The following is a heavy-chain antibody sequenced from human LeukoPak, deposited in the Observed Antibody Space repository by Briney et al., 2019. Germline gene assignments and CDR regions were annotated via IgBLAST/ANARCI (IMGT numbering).Heavy chain of an antibody. CDR3: TAGVAVSRWYYFDY. Sequence: ASVKVSCKVSGYSLTDFSINWVRQAPGKGFEWMGGFAPEDGERIYAQKFQGRVTMTEDTSADTAYMELSSLKSEDTAVYSGTAGVAVSRWYYFDYWGQGTLVTVSS. V-gene: IGHV1-24*01. CDR2: FAPEDGER. CDR1: GYSLTDFS. D-gene: IGHD6-13*01. J-gene: IGHJ4*01.